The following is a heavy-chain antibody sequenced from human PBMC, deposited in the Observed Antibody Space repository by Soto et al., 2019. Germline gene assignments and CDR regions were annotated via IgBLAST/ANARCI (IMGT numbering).Heavy chain of an antibody. CDR2: ISYDGSNK. V-gene: IGHV3-30*18. J-gene: IGHJ6*02. D-gene: IGHD3-3*01. CDR3: AKDRRYYDFWSGYPLWYYYGMDV. CDR1: GFTFSSYG. Sequence: PGGSLRLSCAASGFTFSSYGMHWVRQAPGKWLEWVAVISYDGSNKYYADSVKGRFTISRDNSKNTLYLQMNSLRAEDTAVYYCAKDRRYYDFWSGYPLWYYYGMDVWGQGXTVTVYS.